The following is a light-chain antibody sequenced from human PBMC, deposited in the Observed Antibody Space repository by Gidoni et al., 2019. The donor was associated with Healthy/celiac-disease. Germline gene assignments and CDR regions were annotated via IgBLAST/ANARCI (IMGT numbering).Light chain of an antibody. CDR3: QQLNSYPLT. V-gene: IGKV1-9*01. CDR1: QGICSS. CDR2: AAS. J-gene: IGKJ4*01. Sequence: DIQLTQYPYFLSASVGDRVTITCWGSQGICSSLAWYQQKPGNAPKLLIYAASTLQSGVPSRFSGSGSGTEFTLTISSLQPEDFATYYCQQLNSYPLTFGEGTKVEIK.